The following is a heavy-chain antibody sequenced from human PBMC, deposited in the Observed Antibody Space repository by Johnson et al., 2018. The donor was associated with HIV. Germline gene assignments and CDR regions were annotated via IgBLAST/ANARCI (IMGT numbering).Heavy chain of an antibody. Sequence: VQLVESGGGLIQPGRSLTLSCAASGFTFSSYDMHWVRQATGKGLEWVSAIGTAGDTYYPGSVKGRFTISRENAKNSLYLQMNSLRVEDTALYYCAKDMAPSGSYHRPLPGSFDIWGQGTMVTVSS. CDR1: GFTFSSYD. V-gene: IGHV3-13*01. D-gene: IGHD1-26*01. J-gene: IGHJ3*02. CDR3: AKDMAPSGSYHRPLPGSFDI. CDR2: IGTAGDT.